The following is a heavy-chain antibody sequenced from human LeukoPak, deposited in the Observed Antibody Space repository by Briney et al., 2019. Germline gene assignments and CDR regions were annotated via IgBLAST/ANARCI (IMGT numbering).Heavy chain of an antibody. CDR3: ARDGVYSRNFDAFDI. CDR2: INPKSGGT. V-gene: IGHV1-2*02. D-gene: IGHD6-13*01. CDR1: GYTFSDYY. Sequence: GASVKVSCKTSGYTFSDYYMHWVRQAPGQGPEWMGWINPKSGGTDYAQRFQGRVTMTRDTSISTAYMELSSLRSDDTAVYYCARDGVYSRNFDAFDIWGQGTMVTVSS. J-gene: IGHJ3*02.